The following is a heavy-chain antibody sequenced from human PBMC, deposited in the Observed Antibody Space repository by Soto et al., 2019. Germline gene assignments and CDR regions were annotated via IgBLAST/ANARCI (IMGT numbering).Heavy chain of an antibody. CDR3: ARDVRQIAARPPGYFDY. CDR1: GYTFTSYG. V-gene: IGHV1-18*01. J-gene: IGHJ4*02. Sequence: QVQLVQSGAEVKKPGASVKVSCKASGYTFTSYGISWVRQAPGQGLEWMGWISAYNGNTNYAQKLQGRVTMTTDTPTSTAYMELGSLRSDDTAVYYCARDVRQIAARPPGYFDYGGQGTLVTVSS. CDR2: ISAYNGNT. D-gene: IGHD6-6*01.